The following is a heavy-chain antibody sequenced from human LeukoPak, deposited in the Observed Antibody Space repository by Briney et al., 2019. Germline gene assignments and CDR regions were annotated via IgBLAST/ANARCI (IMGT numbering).Heavy chain of an antibody. CDR1: GFTFDDYA. J-gene: IGHJ4*02. V-gene: IGHV3-9*01. Sequence: PGRSLRLSCAASGFTFDDYAMHWVRQAPGKGLEWVSGISWNSGSIGYADSVKGRFTISRDNAKNSLYLQMNSLRAEDTALYYCAKDIGSGSYGYYFDYWGQGTLVTVSS. CDR3: AKDIGSGSYGYYFDY. D-gene: IGHD1-26*01. CDR2: ISWNSGSI.